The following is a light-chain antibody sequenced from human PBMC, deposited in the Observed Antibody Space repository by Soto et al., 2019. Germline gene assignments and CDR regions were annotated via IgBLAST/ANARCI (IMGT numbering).Light chain of an antibody. CDR2: WAS. Sequence: DIVLTQSPDSLAVSLGERATINCRSSQNVLYSSNNKNYLAWYQQKPGQPPKLLFYWASTRESGVPDRFSGSGSGTDFTLTISRLQAEDVAVYYCLQYYNMYTFGQGTKLELK. CDR1: QNVLYSSNNKNY. V-gene: IGKV4-1*01. CDR3: LQYYNMYT. J-gene: IGKJ2*01.